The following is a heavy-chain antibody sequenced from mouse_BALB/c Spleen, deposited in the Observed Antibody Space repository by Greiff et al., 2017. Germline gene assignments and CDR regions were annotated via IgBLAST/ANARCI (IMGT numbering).Heavy chain of an antibody. CDR1: GFSLTGYG. Sequence: QVQLKESGPGLVAPSQSLSITCTVSGFSLTGYGVNWVRQPPGKGLEWLGMIWGDGSTDYNSALKSRLSISKDNSKSQVFLKMNSLQTDDTARYYCARDLGITTRYYYAMDYWGQGTSVTVSS. V-gene: IGHV2-6-7*01. D-gene: IGHD2-4*01. CDR3: ARDLGITTRYYYAMDY. CDR2: IWGDGST. J-gene: IGHJ4*01.